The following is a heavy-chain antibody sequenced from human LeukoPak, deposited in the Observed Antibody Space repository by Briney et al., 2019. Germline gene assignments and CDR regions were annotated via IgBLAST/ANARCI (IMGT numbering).Heavy chain of an antibody. V-gene: IGHV3-30*18. CDR3: AELGITMIGGV. CDR2: ISYDGSYK. J-gene: IGHJ6*04. D-gene: IGHD3-10*02. CDR1: GFTFSSFG. Sequence: GRSLRLSCAASGFTFSSFGMHWVRQAPGKGLEWVAVISYDGSYKLYADSVKGRFTISRDNSKNTLYLQVNSLRAEDTAVYYCAELGITMIGGVWGKGTTVTISS.